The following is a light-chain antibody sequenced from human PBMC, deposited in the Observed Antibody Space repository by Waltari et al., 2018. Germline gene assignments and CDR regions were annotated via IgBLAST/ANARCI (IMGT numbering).Light chain of an antibody. Sequence: DIQFTQSPSFLSASLGDRVTFPCRASRDIRNYLAWYQQKSGKAPKPLIFAASALQSRVPSRFSGSGSGTEFTLTNTNLQPEDLATYYCQQPPGTFGGGTKVEIK. V-gene: IGKV1-9*01. CDR3: QQPPGT. J-gene: IGKJ4*01. CDR1: RDIRNY. CDR2: AAS.